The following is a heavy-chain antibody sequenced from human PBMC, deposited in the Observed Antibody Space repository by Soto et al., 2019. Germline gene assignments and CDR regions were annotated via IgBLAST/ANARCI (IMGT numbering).Heavy chain of an antibody. V-gene: IGHV3-30*18. CDR3: AKERMEQYQLLPFFDY. CDR2: ISFDGSNK. CDR1: GFTFSNSG. Sequence: VESGGGVVQPGRSLRLSCSASGFTFSNSGMHWVRQAPGKGLEWVAVISFDGSNKYYADSVRGRFAISRDNSKNTLYLQMDSLRAEDTAVYYCAKERMEQYQLLPFFDYWGQGTLLIVSS. D-gene: IGHD2-2*01. J-gene: IGHJ4*02.